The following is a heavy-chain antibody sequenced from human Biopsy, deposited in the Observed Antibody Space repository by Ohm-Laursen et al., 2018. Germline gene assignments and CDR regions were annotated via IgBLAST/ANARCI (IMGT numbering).Heavy chain of an antibody. D-gene: IGHD3-22*01. V-gene: IGHV1-2*02. Sequence: ASVTASCKTPGGTFSNYGVNWVRQAPGQRLEWMGWINAKTGDTNYAQKFQGRVTMTRDTSISTAYVDLSSLRSDDTAVYYCTRGGYYYDSLAYYYWFDPWGQGTLVTVSS. CDR3: TRGGYYYDSLAYYYWFDP. CDR1: GGTFSNYG. J-gene: IGHJ5*02. CDR2: INAKTGDT.